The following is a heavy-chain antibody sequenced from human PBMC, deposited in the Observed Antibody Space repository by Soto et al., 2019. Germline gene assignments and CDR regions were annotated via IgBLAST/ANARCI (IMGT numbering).Heavy chain of an antibody. V-gene: IGHV3-66*04. CDR2: IYSGGST. Sequence: EMQLVESGGGLVQPGGSLRLSCAASGFTVSSNYMSWVRQAPGKGLEWVSVIYSGGSTYYADSVKGRFTISRDNSKNTLFLQMNSLRAEDTSVYYCARQPDTYYYASSGFGGAYWGQGTLVTVSS. CDR1: GFTVSSNY. CDR3: ARQPDTYYYASSGFGGAY. J-gene: IGHJ4*02. D-gene: IGHD3-22*01.